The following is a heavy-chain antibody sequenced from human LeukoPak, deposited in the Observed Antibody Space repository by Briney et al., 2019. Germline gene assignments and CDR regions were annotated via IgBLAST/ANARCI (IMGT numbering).Heavy chain of an antibody. CDR3: VRGGGWSPYYFDY. CDR2: IYYSGST. D-gene: IGHD6-19*01. J-gene: IGHJ4*02. CDR1: GGSINSYY. V-gene: IGHV4-59*01. Sequence: SETLSLTCTVSGGSINSYYWSWVRQPPGKGLEWIAYIYYSGSTSYNPSLKSRVTISVDTSKNQFSLKLGSVTTADTAVYYCVRGGGWSPYYFDYWGQGILVTVSS.